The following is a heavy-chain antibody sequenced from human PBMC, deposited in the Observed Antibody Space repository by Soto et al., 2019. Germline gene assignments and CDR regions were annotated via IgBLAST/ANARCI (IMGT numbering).Heavy chain of an antibody. Sequence: QITLKESGPTLVKPTQSLTLTCSFSGFSLSASGVSVGWIRQPPGKALEWLGMIYWDDEKRYSPSLKDRLIITKNTSRTRVVLALSNMDPVDTATYFCAHGRGVPGGISWYSHYYMDVWGTGTTVTVSS. CDR1: GFSLSASGVS. CDR3: AHGRGVPGGISWYSHYYMDV. V-gene: IGHV2-5*02. J-gene: IGHJ6*03. CDR2: IYWDDEK. D-gene: IGHD3-16*01.